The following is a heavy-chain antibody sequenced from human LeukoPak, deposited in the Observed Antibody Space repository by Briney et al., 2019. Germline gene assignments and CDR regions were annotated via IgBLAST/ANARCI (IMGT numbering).Heavy chain of an antibody. CDR3: ARAFSSSSWYGMVDY. CDR2: ISSSSSYI. CDR1: GFTFSSYS. D-gene: IGHD6-13*01. Sequence: GGSLRLSCAASGFTFSSYSMNWVRQAPGKGLEWVSSISSSSSYIYYADSVKGRFTISRDNAKNSLYLQMNSLRAEDTAVYYCARAFSSSSWYGMVDYWGQGTLVTVSS. V-gene: IGHV3-21*01. J-gene: IGHJ4*02.